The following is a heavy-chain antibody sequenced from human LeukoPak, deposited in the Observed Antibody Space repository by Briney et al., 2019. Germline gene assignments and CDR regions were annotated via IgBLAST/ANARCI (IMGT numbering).Heavy chain of an antibody. CDR3: ARGLSPAYRIAVAGTRFDY. V-gene: IGHV4-34*01. J-gene: IGHJ4*02. D-gene: IGHD6-19*01. Sequence: SRVIISVDTSKNQFSLKLSSVTAADTAVYYCARGLSPAYRIAVAGTRFDYWGQGTLVTVSS.